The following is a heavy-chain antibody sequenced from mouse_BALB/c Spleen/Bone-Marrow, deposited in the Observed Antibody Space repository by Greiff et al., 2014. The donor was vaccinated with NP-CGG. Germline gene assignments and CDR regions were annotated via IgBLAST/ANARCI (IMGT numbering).Heavy chain of an antibody. Sequence: EVQLQQSGGGLVQPGGSRELSCAASGFTFSSFAMHWIRQAPEKGLERVAFISSGSNIIHYADTVKGRFTISRDNPKNTLFLQMTSLRSEDTAMYYCGRGDYWGQGTTLTVSS. V-gene: IGHV5-17*02. CDR3: GRGDY. J-gene: IGHJ2*01. CDR2: ISSGSNII. CDR1: GFTFSSFA.